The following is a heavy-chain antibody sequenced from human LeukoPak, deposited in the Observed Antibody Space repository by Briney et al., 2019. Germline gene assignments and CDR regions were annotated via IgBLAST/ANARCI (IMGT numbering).Heavy chain of an antibody. CDR2: ISSSGSTL. V-gene: IGHV3-48*03. CDR1: GFTFSSYE. Sequence: GGSLRLSCAASGFTFSSYEMNWVRQAPGKGLEWVSYISSSGSTLYYADSVKGRFTISRDNAKNSLYLQMNSLRAEDTAVYYCARGDYIFGQQLVLDYWGQGTLVTVSS. CDR3: ARGDYIFGQQLVLDY. D-gene: IGHD6-13*01. J-gene: IGHJ4*02.